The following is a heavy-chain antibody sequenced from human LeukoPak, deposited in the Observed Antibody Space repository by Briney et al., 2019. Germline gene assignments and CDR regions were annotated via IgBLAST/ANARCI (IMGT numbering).Heavy chain of an antibody. V-gene: IGHV4-59*09. CDR2: IYYSGST. D-gene: IGHD3-3*01. Sequence: IYYSGSTNYNPSLKSRVTISVDTSKNQFSLKLSSVTAADTAVYYCASGITIDQGYGMDVWGQGTTVTVSS. J-gene: IGHJ6*02. CDR3: ASGITIDQGYGMDV.